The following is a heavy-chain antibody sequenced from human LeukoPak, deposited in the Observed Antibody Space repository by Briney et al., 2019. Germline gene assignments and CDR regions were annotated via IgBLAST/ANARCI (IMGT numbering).Heavy chain of an antibody. J-gene: IGHJ3*02. CDR2: ISSGSGTI. Sequence: GGSLRLSCAASGFSFSSYSMNWVRQAPGKGLEYVSYISSGSGTIYYADSVQGRFTISRDNAKNSLYLQMNSLSAEDTAVYYCARAQKYSYDASDIWGQGTMVTVSS. V-gene: IGHV3-48*04. CDR3: ARAQKYSYDASDI. D-gene: IGHD4-11*01. CDR1: GFSFSSYS.